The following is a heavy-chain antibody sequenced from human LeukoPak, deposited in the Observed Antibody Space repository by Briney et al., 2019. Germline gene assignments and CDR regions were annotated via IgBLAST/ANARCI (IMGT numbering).Heavy chain of an antibody. CDR1: GYSFTSYW. CDR2: IYPGDSDT. J-gene: IGHJ6*02. CDR3: ARSGKALPPSIVVVVAATSGYYYGMDV. Sequence: GESLKISCKGSGYSFTSYWIGWVRQMPGKGLEWMGIIYPGDSDTRYSPSFQGQVTISADKSISTAYLQWSSLKASDTAMYYCARSGKALPPSIVVVVAATSGYYYGMDVWGQGTTVTVSS. V-gene: IGHV5-51*01. D-gene: IGHD2-15*01.